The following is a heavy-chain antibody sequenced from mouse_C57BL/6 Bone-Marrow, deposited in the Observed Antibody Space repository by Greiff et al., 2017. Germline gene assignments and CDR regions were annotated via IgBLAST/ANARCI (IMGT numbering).Heavy chain of an antibody. Sequence: EVKLQESGPGLVKPSQSLSLTCSVTGYSITSGYYWNWIRQFPGNKLEWMGYISYDGSNNYNPSLKNRISITRDPSKNQFFLKLNSVTTEDTATYYCARDHYGSSYDYFDYWGQGTTLTVSS. CDR2: ISYDGSN. V-gene: IGHV3-6*01. CDR3: ARDHYGSSYDYFDY. D-gene: IGHD1-1*01. J-gene: IGHJ2*01. CDR1: GYSITSGYY.